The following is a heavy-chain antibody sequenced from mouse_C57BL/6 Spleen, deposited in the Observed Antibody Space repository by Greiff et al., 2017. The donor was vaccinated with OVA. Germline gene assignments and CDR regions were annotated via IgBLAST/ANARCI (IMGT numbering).Heavy chain of an antibody. CDR3: TTKYYGSNGGFDY. Sequence: EVKLVEPGAELVRPGASVKLSCTASGFNIKDDYMHWVKQRPEQGLEWIGWIDPANGDTEYASKFQGKATITADTSSNTAYLQLSSLTSKDTAVYYCTTKYYGSNGGFDYWGQGTTLTVSS. V-gene: IGHV14-4*01. CDR1: GFNIKDDY. CDR2: IDPANGDT. D-gene: IGHD1-1*01. J-gene: IGHJ2*01.